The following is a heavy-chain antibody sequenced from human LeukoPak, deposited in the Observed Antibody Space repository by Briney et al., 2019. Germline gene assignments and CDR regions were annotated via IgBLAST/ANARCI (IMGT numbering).Heavy chain of an antibody. D-gene: IGHD2-15*01. V-gene: IGHV1-18*04. Sequence: ASVNVSCKASGYTFTSYGISWVRQAPGQGIEWMGWISAYNGNTNYAQKLQGRVTMTTDTSTSTAYMELRSLRSDDTAVYYCARRGFRWCSGGSWLCPYYYYGMDVWGKGTTVTVSS. CDR1: GYTFTSYG. CDR3: ARRGFRWCSGGSWLCPYYYYGMDV. J-gene: IGHJ6*04. CDR2: ISAYNGNT.